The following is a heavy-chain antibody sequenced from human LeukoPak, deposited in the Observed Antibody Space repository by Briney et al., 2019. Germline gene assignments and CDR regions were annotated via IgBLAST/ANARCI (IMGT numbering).Heavy chain of an antibody. CDR1: GFTFDDYG. J-gene: IGHJ4*02. D-gene: IGHD6-19*01. CDR2: INWNGGST. V-gene: IGHV3-20*04. Sequence: GGSLRLSCAASGFTFDDYGMSWVRQAPGKGLEWVSGINWNGGSTGYADSVKGRFTISRDNARNSLYLQMNSLRAEDTAVYYCATSSSAKYTPAYWGQGTLVTVSS. CDR3: ATSSSAKYTPAY.